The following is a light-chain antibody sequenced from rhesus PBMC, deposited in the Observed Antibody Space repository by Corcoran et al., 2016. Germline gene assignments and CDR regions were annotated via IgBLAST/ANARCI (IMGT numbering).Light chain of an antibody. V-gene: IGKV1-22*01. CDR3: LQYSSSPLT. CDR2: KAS. J-gene: IGKJ4*01. Sequence: DIQMTQSPSSLSASVGDTVTITCRASQSISSWLDWYQQNPGKAPKPLIYKASSLQSGVPSRFSGSGTGTDFQPPISSLQPEEIATYYCLQYSSSPLTFGGGTKVEIK. CDR1: QSISSW.